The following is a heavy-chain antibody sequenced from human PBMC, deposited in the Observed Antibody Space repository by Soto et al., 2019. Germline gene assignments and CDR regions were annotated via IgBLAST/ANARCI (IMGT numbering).Heavy chain of an antibody. D-gene: IGHD2-15*01. CDR3: ARARGARYFDY. Sequence: SETLSLTCTVSGGSISSGDYYWSWIRQPPGKGLGWIGYIYYSGSTYYNPSLKSRVTISVDTSKNQFSLKLSSVTAVDTAVYYCARARGARYFDYLGQGTLVTV. CDR1: GGSISSGDYY. J-gene: IGHJ4*02. CDR2: IYYSGST. V-gene: IGHV4-30-4*01.